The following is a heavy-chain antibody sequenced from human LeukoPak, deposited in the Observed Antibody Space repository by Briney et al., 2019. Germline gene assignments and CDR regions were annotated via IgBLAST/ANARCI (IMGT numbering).Heavy chain of an antibody. CDR3: AREPRVGESTSNF. Sequence: SVKVSCKASGGTFSSYAISWVRQAPGQGLEWMGGIIPIFGTANYAQKFRDRLTISADESARTAYLELSSLTSDDTAVYYCAREPRVGESTSNFWGQGTLVTVSS. J-gene: IGHJ4*02. CDR2: IIPIFGTA. V-gene: IGHV1-69*13. D-gene: IGHD3-16*01. CDR1: GGTFSSYA.